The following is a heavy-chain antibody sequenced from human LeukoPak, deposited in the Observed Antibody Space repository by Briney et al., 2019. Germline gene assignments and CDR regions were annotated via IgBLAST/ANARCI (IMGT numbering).Heavy chain of an antibody. CDR3: AKDPHYDSNGYYYEGSFDY. J-gene: IGHJ4*02. D-gene: IGHD3-22*01. CDR1: AFTFSAYA. CDR2: ISGSGGST. V-gene: IGHV3-23*01. Sequence: GGSLRLSCAGTAFTFSAYAMSWVRQAPGKGLEWVSTISGSGGSTYYADSVKGRFTISRDNSKNTLYLQMNSLRGEDTAAYYCAKDPHYDSNGYYYEGSFDYWGQGTLVTVSS.